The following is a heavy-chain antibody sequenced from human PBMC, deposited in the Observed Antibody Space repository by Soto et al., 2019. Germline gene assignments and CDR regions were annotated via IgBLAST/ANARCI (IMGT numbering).Heavy chain of an antibody. J-gene: IGHJ5*02. D-gene: IGHD1-26*01. CDR1: GGTFSRYA. CDR3: ARTIVGPTSTRGLGP. Sequence: ASVKVSCKASGGTFSRYAISWVRQAPGQGLEWMGGIIPIFGTANYAQKFQGRVTITADESTSTAYMELSSLRFEDTAVYYCARTIVGPTSTRGLGPWGQGTLVTVSS. V-gene: IGHV1-69*13. CDR2: IIPIFGTA.